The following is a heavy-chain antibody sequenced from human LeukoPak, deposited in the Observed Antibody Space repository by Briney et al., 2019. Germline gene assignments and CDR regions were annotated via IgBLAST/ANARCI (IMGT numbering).Heavy chain of an antibody. CDR2: IYYSGST. V-gene: IGHV4-31*03. CDR1: GGSISSGGYY. CDR3: ARVYRLRFQDYWYFDL. D-gene: IGHD5-12*01. Sequence: SQTLSLTCTVSGGSISSGGYYWSWIRQHPGKGLEWIGYIYYSGSTYYNPSLKSRVTISVDTSKNQFSLKLSSVTAADTAVYYCARVYRLRFQDYWYFDLWGRGTLVTVSS. J-gene: IGHJ2*01.